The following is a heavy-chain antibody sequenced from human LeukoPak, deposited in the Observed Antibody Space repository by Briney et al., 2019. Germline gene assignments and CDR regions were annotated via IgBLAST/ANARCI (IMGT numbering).Heavy chain of an antibody. J-gene: IGHJ4*02. CDR3: ARRYSSSWFSQD. CDR1: GGTFSSYA. V-gene: IGHV1-69*04. Sequence: SVKVSCKASGGTFSSYAISWVRQAPGQGLEWMGRIIPILGIANYAQKFQGRVTITADKSTSTAYMELSSLRSEDTAMYYCARRYSSSWFSQDWGQGTLVTVSS. D-gene: IGHD6-13*01. CDR2: IIPILGIA.